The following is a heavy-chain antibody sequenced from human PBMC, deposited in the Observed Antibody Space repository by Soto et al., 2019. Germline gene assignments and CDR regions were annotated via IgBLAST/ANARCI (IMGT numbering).Heavy chain of an antibody. Sequence: SETLSLTCAVSGGSISSSNWWSWVRQPPGKGLEWIGEIYHSGSTNYNPSHKSRVTISVDKSKNQFSLKLSSVTAADTAVYYCASMPTTVTYYFDYWGQGTLVTVSS. CDR2: IYHSGST. V-gene: IGHV4-4*02. CDR1: GGSISSSNW. J-gene: IGHJ4*02. D-gene: IGHD4-17*01. CDR3: ASMPTTVTYYFDY.